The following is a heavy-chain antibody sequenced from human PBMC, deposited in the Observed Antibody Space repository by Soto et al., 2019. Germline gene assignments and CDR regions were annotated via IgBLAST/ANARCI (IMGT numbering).Heavy chain of an antibody. D-gene: IGHD4-17*01. CDR3: ARDGDHYYYHYYMDV. Sequence: GGSLRLSCAASGFTFNNYAMSWVRQAPGKGLEWVSYISSSSSTIYYADSVKGRFTISRDNAKNSLYLQMNSLRAEDTAVYYCARDGDHYYYHYYMDVWGKGTTVIVSS. V-gene: IGHV3-48*01. CDR2: ISSSSSTI. CDR1: GFTFNNYA. J-gene: IGHJ6*03.